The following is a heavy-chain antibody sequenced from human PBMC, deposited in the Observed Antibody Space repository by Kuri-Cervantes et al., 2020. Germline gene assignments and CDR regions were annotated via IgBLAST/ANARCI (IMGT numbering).Heavy chain of an antibody. CDR3: ARDGGYDASDI. D-gene: IGHD5-12*01. J-gene: IGHJ3*02. V-gene: IGHV3-7*01. CDR1: GFTFSSYW. Sequence: GESLKISCAASGFTFSSYWMSWVRQAPGKELEWVANIKEDGREKYYVDSVRGRFTISRDNAKKSLYLQMYSLRAEDTAVYYCARDGGYDASDIWGQGTMVTVSS. CDR2: IKEDGREK.